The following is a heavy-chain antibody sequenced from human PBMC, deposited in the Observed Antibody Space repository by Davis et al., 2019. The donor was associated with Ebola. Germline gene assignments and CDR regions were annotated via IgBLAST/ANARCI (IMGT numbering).Heavy chain of an antibody. CDR3: ARLAVTGPQWLPDY. J-gene: IGHJ4*02. Sequence: PGGSLRLSCAASGFTFSSYWMSWVRQAPGKGLEWVANIKKDGSEKYYVDPVKGRFTISRDNAKNSLYLQMNSLRLEDTAVYYCARLAVTGPQWLPDYWGQGTLVTVSS. V-gene: IGHV3-7*01. D-gene: IGHD3-22*01. CDR2: IKKDGSEK. CDR1: GFTFSSYW.